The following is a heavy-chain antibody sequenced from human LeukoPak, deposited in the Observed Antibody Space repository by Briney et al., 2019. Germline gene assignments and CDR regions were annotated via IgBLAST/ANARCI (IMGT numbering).Heavy chain of an antibody. CDR3: ATGGIAAAGTGNWFDP. V-gene: IGHV1-69-2*01. J-gene: IGHJ5*02. CDR1: GYTFTDYY. Sequence: ASVKVSCKVSGYTFTDYYMHWAQQAPGKGLEWMGLVDPEDGETIYAEKFQGRVTITADTSTDTAYMELSSLRSEDTAVYYCATGGIAAAGTGNWFDPWGQGTLVTVSS. D-gene: IGHD6-13*01. CDR2: VDPEDGET.